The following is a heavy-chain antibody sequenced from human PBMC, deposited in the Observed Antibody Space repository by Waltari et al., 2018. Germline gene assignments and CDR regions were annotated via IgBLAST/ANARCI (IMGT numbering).Heavy chain of an antibody. CDR3: ARDTKYYYDSSGPDY. CDR2: IWYDGSNK. D-gene: IGHD3-22*01. V-gene: IGHV3-33*01. CDR1: GFTFSSYG. J-gene: IGHJ4*02. Sequence: QVQLVESGGGVVQPGRSLRLSCAASGFTFSSYGMHWVRQAPGKGLEWVAVIWYDGSNKYYADSVKGRFTISRDKSKNTLYLQMNSLRAEDTAVYYCARDTKYYYDSSGPDYWGQGTLVIVSS.